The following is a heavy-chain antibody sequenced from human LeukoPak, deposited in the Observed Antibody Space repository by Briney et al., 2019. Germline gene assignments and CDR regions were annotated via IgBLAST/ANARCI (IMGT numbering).Heavy chain of an antibody. D-gene: IGHD5-18*01. V-gene: IGHV1-69*04. J-gene: IGHJ6*02. Sequence: ASVKVSCKASGGTFSSYAISWVRQAPGQGLEWMGRIIPILGIANYAQKFQGRVTITADKSTSTAYMELSSLRSEDTAVYYCAREGIQLWLRGEYYYGMDVWGQGSTVTVSS. CDR3: AREGIQLWLRGEYYYGMDV. CDR2: IIPILGIA. CDR1: GGTFSSYA.